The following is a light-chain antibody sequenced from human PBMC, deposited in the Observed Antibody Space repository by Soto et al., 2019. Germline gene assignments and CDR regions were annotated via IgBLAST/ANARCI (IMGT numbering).Light chain of an antibody. V-gene: IGKV1-9*01. CDR1: QAISSY. CDR2: AAS. CDR3: LQLNSYPLT. J-gene: IGKJ4*01. Sequence: GDRVTITWRASQAISSYLDWYQQKPGKGPKLLIHAASTLQSGVPLRFSGSGSGTEFTLTISSLQPEDFATYYCLQLNSYPLTFGGGTKVDIK.